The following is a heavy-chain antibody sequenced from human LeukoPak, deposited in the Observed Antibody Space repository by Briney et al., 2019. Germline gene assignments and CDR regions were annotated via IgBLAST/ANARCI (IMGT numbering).Heavy chain of an antibody. Sequence: SETLSLTCTVSGGSISSYYWSWIRQPPGKGLEWIGYIYYSGSTNYNPSLKSRVTISVDTSKNQFSLKLSSVTAADTAVYYCARAMPLVPSEDWFDPWGQGTLVTVSS. CDR2: IYYSGST. CDR1: GGSISSYY. J-gene: IGHJ5*02. D-gene: IGHD2-2*01. CDR3: ARAMPLVPSEDWFDP. V-gene: IGHV4-59*01.